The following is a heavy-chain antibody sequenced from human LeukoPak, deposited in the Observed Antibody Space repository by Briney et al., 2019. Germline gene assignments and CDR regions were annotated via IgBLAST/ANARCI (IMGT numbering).Heavy chain of an antibody. CDR2: IYPGDSDT. J-gene: IGHJ4*02. V-gene: IGHV5-51*01. Sequence: GESLKISCKGSGYSFTNYWIGWVRQMPGKGLEWMGIIYPGDSDTRYSPSFQGQVTISADKSISTAYLQWSSLEASDTAVYYCARQNPPGYRSSWCDYWGQGTLVTVSS. CDR1: GYSFTNYW. CDR3: ARQNPPGYRSSWCDY. D-gene: IGHD6-13*01.